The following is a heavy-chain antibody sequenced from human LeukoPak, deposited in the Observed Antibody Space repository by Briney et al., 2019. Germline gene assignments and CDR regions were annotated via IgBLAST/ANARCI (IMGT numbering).Heavy chain of an antibody. CDR3: ARRAGAYSHPYDY. V-gene: IGHV3-7*03. J-gene: IGHJ4*02. D-gene: IGHD4/OR15-4a*01. CDR2: IKQDRSEK. Sequence: GGSLRLSCAASGFTFTNYWMSWVRQAPGKGLELVANIKQDRSEKYYVDSVKGRFTISRDNAKNTLYLQMNSLRAEDTAVYYCARRAGAYSHPYDYWGQGTLVTVSS. CDR1: GFTFTNYW.